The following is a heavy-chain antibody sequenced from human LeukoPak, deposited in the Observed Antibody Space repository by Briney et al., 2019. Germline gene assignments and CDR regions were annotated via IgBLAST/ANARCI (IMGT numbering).Heavy chain of an antibody. J-gene: IGHJ4*02. CDR3: ARGPGYCTNGVCYTPYYFDY. CDR1: GGSISSGSYY. D-gene: IGHD2-8*01. CDR2: INHSGST. V-gene: IGHV4-39*07. Sequence: SETLSLTCTVSGGSISSGSYYWSWIRQPPGKGLEWIGEINHSGSTNYNPSLKSRVTISVDTSKNQFSLKLSSVTAADTAVYYCARGPGYCTNGVCYTPYYFDYWGQGTLVTVSS.